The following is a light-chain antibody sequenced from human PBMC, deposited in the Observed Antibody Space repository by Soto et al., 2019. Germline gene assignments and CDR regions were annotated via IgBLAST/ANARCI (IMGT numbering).Light chain of an antibody. CDR3: QQANNFPLT. CDR1: QGLSSW. Sequence: DIQMTQSPSSLSASVGDRVTITCRASQGLSSWLAWYQQIPGKAPKLLIYAATSLQSGVPSRFSGSGSGTEFILTTSSLQPEDFATYYCQQANNFPLTFGGGTKVDIK. V-gene: IGKV1-12*01. CDR2: AAT. J-gene: IGKJ4*01.